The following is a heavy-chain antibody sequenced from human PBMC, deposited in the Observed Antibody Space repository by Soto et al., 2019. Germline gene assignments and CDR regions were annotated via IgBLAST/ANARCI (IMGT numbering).Heavy chain of an antibody. V-gene: IGHV3-30*04. CDR3: AKDQAGSSSQTYFFDY. D-gene: IGHD6-13*01. CDR1: GFTFSSYA. Sequence: GGSLRLSCAASGFTFSSYAMHWVRQSPGQGLEWVAFISYDGRNEFYADSVKGRFTISRDNSKNTLYLQMNSLRTEDTAVYHCAKDQAGSSSQTYFFDYWGQGSLVTVSS. J-gene: IGHJ4*02. CDR2: ISYDGRNE.